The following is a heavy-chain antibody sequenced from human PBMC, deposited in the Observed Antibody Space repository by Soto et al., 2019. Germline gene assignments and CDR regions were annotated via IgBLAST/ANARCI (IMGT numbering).Heavy chain of an antibody. CDR3: AKSKVADYYYYCMDV. Sequence: EVQLVESGGGLVQPGRSLRLSCAASGFTFDDYAMHWVRQAPGKGLEWVSGISWNSGSIGYADSVKGRFTISRDNAKNSLYLQMNSLRAEDTALYYCAKSKVADYYYYCMDVWGKGTTVTVSS. V-gene: IGHV3-9*01. D-gene: IGHD5-12*01. CDR1: GFTFDDYA. CDR2: ISWNSGSI. J-gene: IGHJ6*03.